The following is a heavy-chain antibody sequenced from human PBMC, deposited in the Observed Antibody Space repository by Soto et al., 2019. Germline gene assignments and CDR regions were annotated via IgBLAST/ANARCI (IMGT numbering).Heavy chain of an antibody. D-gene: IGHD3-16*01. J-gene: IGHJ4*02. CDR1: GDSVSSNSAA. CDR2: TYYRPKWYN. Sequence: QVQLQQSGPGLVKPSQTLSLTCAISGDSVSSNSAALNWIRQSPSRGLEWLGRTYYRPKWYNDYAVSVISRITNNPYSTTNQFSLQLNSVTPADTALYYCAGELAYGGTSYWGRGTLVTVSA. CDR3: AGELAYGGTSY. V-gene: IGHV6-1*01.